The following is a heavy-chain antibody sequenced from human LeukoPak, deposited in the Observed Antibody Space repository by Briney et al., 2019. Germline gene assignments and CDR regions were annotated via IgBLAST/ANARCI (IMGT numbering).Heavy chain of an antibody. J-gene: IGHJ4*02. CDR1: GGSISSGSYY. Sequence: PSQTLSLTCTVSGGSISSGSYYWSWLRQPAGKGLEWIRYLYYSDTTNYNSSLERRTSMSVDTTKNQFSLKLSSATAAETAVYYCARGRKYTSGYRVTELGSGYSDYWGQGTLVTVSS. CDR3: ARGRKYTSGYRVTELGSGYSDY. V-gene: IGHV4-61*10. CDR2: LYYSDTT. D-gene: IGHD5/OR15-5a*01.